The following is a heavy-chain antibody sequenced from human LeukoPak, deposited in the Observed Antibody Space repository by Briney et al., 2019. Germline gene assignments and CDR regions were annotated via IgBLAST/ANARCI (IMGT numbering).Heavy chain of an antibody. V-gene: IGHV5-51*01. CDR1: GYSFTSYW. J-gene: IGHJ5*02. CDR2: IYPGDSDT. D-gene: IGHD3-3*01. Sequence: GESLQISCKGSGYSFTSYWIGWVRQLPGKGLEWMGIIYPGDSDTRYSPSFQGQVTISADKSISTAYLQWSSLKASDTAMYYCARRLYDFWSGYLYNWFDPWGQGTLVTVSS. CDR3: ARRLYDFWSGYLYNWFDP.